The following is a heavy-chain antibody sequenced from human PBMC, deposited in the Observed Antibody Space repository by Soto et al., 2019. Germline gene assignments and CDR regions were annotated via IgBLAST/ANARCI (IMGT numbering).Heavy chain of an antibody. Sequence: EVQLVESGGGLVQPGRSLRLSCAASGFTFDDHAMHWVRQAPGKGLEWVSYISWNSGSIAYADSVKGRFTISRDNAKNSLYLQMNSLRAEDTALYYCAKDHSGGNYGIDYWGQGTLVTVSS. CDR2: ISWNSGSI. CDR3: AKDHSGGNYGIDY. V-gene: IGHV3-9*01. J-gene: IGHJ4*02. D-gene: IGHD5-12*01. CDR1: GFTFDDHA.